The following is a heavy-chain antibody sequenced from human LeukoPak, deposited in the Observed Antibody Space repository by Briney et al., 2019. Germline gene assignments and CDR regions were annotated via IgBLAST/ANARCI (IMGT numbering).Heavy chain of an antibody. D-gene: IGHD1-1*01. V-gene: IGHV3-23*01. Sequence: GGSLRLSCAASGFTFSSYAMSWVRQAPGKGLEWVSAISGSGGSTYYADSVKGRFTISRDNSKNTLYLQMNSLRAEDTAVYYCAKDLRYGYYYYYYMDVWGKGTTVTVSS. J-gene: IGHJ6*03. CDR3: AKDLRYGYYYYYYMDV. CDR1: GFTFSSYA. CDR2: ISGSGGST.